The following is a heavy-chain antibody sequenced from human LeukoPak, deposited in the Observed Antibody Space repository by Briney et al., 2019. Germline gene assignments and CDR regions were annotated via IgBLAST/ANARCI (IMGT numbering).Heavy chain of an antibody. CDR1: GFTFSSYA. CDR2: ISGSGGST. J-gene: IGHJ4*02. D-gene: IGHD2-2*01. Sequence: GGSLRLSCAASGFTFSSYAMSWVRQAPGKGLEWVSAISGSGGSTYYADSVKGRFTISRDNSKNTLYLQMNSLRAEDTAVYYCAKGACSSTSCYILFDYWGQGTLVTVSS. CDR3: AKGACSSTSCYILFDY. V-gene: IGHV3-23*01.